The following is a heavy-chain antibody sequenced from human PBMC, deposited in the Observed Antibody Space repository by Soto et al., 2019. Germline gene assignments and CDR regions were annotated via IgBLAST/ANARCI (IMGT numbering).Heavy chain of an antibody. D-gene: IGHD3-9*01. CDR2: ISYDGSNK. Sequence: GGSLRLSCAASGFTFSSYGMHWVRQAPGKGLEWVAVISYDGSNKYYADSVKGRFTISRDNSKNTLYLQMNSLRAEDTAVYYCAKATGYSSYYYGMDVWGQGTTVTVSS. J-gene: IGHJ6*02. CDR1: GFTFSSYG. CDR3: AKATGYSSYYYGMDV. V-gene: IGHV3-30*18.